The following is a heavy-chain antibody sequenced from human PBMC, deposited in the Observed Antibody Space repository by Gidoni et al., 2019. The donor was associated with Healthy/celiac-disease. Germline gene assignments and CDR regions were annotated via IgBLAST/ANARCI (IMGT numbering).Heavy chain of an antibody. Sequence: QVQLVQSGAEVKKPGASVKVSCKASGYTFTGYYMHWVRQAPGKGLEWMGWINPNSGGTNDAQKFQGRVTMTRDTSISTAYMELGRLRSDDTAVYYCARGWGGWAIDYWGQGTLVTVSS. CDR1: GYTFTGYY. CDR2: INPNSGGT. J-gene: IGHJ4*02. CDR3: ARGWGGWAIDY. V-gene: IGHV1-2*02. D-gene: IGHD6-19*01.